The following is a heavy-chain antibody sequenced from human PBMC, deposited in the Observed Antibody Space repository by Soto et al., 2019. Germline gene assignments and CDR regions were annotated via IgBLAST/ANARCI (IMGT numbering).Heavy chain of an antibody. CDR1: GFTFNSDW. V-gene: IGHV3-7*01. Sequence: EVQLVESGGGLVQPGGSLRLSCAASGFTFNSDWMSWVRQTPGKGLEWVANIKQDGGEKHYVDPVKGRFTISRDNAKNSLHLQMDSLRVEVTGVYYCARDGPPYSPNSGWFGAWGQGTLVTVSS. J-gene: IGHJ5*02. CDR2: IKQDGGEK. CDR3: ARDGPPYSPNSGWFGA. D-gene: IGHD6-13*01.